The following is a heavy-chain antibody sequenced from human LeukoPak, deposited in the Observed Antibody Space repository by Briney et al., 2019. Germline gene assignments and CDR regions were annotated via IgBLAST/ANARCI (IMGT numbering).Heavy chain of an antibody. CDR3: AKSGPEVPSYFYCYMDV. V-gene: IGHV3-23*01. CDR1: GFTFSNYA. Sequence: PGGSLRLSCAASGFTFSNYAMTWVRQAPGKGLEWVSGISGSGGSTYYADSVKGRFTIYRDNSNNTLYLEINSLRAEDTAIYYCAKSGPEVPSYFYCYMDVWGKGTTVTVSS. J-gene: IGHJ6*03. CDR2: ISGSGGST. D-gene: IGHD2-2*01.